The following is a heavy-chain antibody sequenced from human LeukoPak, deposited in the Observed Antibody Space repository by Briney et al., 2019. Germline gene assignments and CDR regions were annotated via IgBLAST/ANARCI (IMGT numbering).Heavy chain of an antibody. CDR3: ARNKYSSSWYGTFDY. CDR1: GFTFDDYG. CDR2: INWNGGST. Sequence: PGGSLRLSCAASGFTFDDYGMSWVRQAPGKGLEWVSGINWNGGSTGYADSVKGRFTISRDNAKNLLYLQMNGLRAEDTALYYCARNKYSSSWYGTFDYWGQGTLVTVSS. J-gene: IGHJ4*02. V-gene: IGHV3-20*04. D-gene: IGHD6-13*01.